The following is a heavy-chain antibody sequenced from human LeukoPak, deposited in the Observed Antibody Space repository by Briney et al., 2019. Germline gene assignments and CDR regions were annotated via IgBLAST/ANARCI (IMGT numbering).Heavy chain of an antibody. CDR3: ARRGILTGYYFFDY. Sequence: PSETLSLTCTVSGGSISSYYWSWIRQPPGKGLEWIGYIYYSGSTYYNPSLKSRVTISVDTSKNQFSLKLSSVTAADTAVYYCARRGILTGYYFFDYWGQGTLVTVSS. CDR1: GGSISSYY. V-gene: IGHV4-59*08. J-gene: IGHJ4*02. CDR2: IYYSGST. D-gene: IGHD3-9*01.